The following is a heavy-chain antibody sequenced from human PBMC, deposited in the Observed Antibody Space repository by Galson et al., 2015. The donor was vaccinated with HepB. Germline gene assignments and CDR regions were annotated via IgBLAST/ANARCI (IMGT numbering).Heavy chain of an antibody. CDR1: GYTFTDYY. CDR2: INPNSGGT. J-gene: IGHJ4*02. Sequence: SVKVSCKASGYTFTDYYMYWVRQAPGQGLEWMGWINPNSGGTKYGQKFQGRVTMTRDTSISTAYMELSRLRSDDTAVYYYARDLWGGYSNYLFGYWGQGTLVTVSS. D-gene: IGHD4-11*01. CDR3: ARDLWGGYSNYLFGY. V-gene: IGHV1-2*02.